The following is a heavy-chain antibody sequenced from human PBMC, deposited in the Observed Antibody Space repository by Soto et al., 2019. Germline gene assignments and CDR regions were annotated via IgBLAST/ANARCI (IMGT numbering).Heavy chain of an antibody. CDR2: IGTAGDT. D-gene: IGHD3-3*01. J-gene: IGHJ3*02. Sequence: VGSLRLACAASGFTFSSYDMHWVRQATGKGLEWVSAIGTAGDTYYPGSVKGRFTISRENAKNSLYLQMNSLRAEDTAVYYCARGGFLVDHDAFDIWGQGTMVTVSS. V-gene: IGHV3-13*01. CDR3: ARGGFLVDHDAFDI. CDR1: GFTFSSYD.